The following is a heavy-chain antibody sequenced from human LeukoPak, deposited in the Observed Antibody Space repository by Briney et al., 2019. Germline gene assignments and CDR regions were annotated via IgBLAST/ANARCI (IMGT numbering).Heavy chain of an antibody. J-gene: IGHJ5*02. V-gene: IGHV3-30-3*01. CDR1: GFTFSSYA. CDR3: AREGPTSGSYDWFDP. D-gene: IGHD1-26*01. Sequence: GRSLRLSCAASGFTFSSYAMHWVRQAPGKGLEWVAVISYDGSNKYYADSVKGRFTISRDNSKNTLYLQMNCLRAEDTAVYYCAREGPTSGSYDWFDPWGQGTLVTVSS. CDR2: ISYDGSNK.